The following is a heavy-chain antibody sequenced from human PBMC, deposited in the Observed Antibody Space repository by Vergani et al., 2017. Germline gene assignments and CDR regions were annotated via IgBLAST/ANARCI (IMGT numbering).Heavy chain of an antibody. CDR2: IIPIFGTA. D-gene: IGHD2-15*01. Sequence: QVQLVQSAAEVKKPGSSVKVSCKASGGTFSSYAISWVRQAPGQGLEWMGGIIPIFGTANYAQKFQGRVTITADESTSTAYMELGSLRSEDTAVYYCARDDCSGGSCYEDGYWGQGTLVTVSS. CDR3: ARDDCSGGSCYEDGY. V-gene: IGHV1-69*12. CDR1: GGTFSSYA. J-gene: IGHJ4*02.